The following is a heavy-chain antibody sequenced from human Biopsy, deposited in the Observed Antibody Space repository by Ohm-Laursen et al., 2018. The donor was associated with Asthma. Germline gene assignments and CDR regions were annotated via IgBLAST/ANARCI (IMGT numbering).Heavy chain of an antibody. Sequence: GSSVKVSCKAHGDILSSFGIKWVRKAPGQGLEWMGGVIPIYGTTHTAQKFQGRVTFTADGSTGSAYMELSSLTSEDSAVYYCAREVSTVDYGYYYFAMDVWGQGTTVTVSS. D-gene: IGHD4-17*01. CDR2: VIPIYGTT. CDR3: AREVSTVDYGYYYFAMDV. CDR1: GDILSSFG. J-gene: IGHJ6*02. V-gene: IGHV1-69*01.